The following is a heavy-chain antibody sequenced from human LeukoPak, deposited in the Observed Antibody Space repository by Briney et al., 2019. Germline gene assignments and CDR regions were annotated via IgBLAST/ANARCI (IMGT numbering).Heavy chain of an antibody. Sequence: SETLSLTCTVSGGSISSSSYYWGWICQPSGKGLEWIGSIYYSGSTYYNPSLKSRATISVDTSKNQFSLKLSSVTAADTAVYYCARDSGVRQWLVRNNWFDPWGQGTLVTVSS. CDR3: ARDSGVRQWLVRNNWFDP. D-gene: IGHD6-19*01. CDR1: GGSISSSSYY. J-gene: IGHJ5*02. CDR2: IYYSGST. V-gene: IGHV4-39*07.